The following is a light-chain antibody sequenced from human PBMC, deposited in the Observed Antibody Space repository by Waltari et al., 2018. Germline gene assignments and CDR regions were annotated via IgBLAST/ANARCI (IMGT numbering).Light chain of an antibody. J-gene: IGLJ3*02. V-gene: IGLV2-14*01. CDR3: SSYTSSITVM. CDR2: DVS. CDR1: SSDVGAYDF. Sequence: QSALTQPASVSGSPGQSITISCTGTSSDVGAYDFVVWYQQHPGKAPKLMMYDVSNRPSGVSNRFSGSKSGNTASLTISGLQAEDEADYYCSSYTSSITVMFGGGTKVTVL.